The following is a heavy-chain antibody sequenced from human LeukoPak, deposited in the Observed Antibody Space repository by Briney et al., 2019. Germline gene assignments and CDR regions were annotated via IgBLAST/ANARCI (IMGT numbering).Heavy chain of an antibody. CDR2: INPTSGGT. J-gene: IGHJ4*02. CDR3: ARGLENFDY. V-gene: IGHV1-2*06. Sequence: ASVKVSCKASGYTFSGYYMHWVRQAPGQGLEWMGRINPTSGGTNYSQKFQGRVTMTRDTSISTTYMELRRVRFDDTAVYYCARGLENFDYWGQGTLVSVSS. D-gene: IGHD1-1*01. CDR1: GYTFSGYY.